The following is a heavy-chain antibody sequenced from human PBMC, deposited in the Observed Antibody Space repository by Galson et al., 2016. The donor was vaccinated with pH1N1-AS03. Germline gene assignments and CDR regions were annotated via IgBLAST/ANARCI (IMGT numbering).Heavy chain of an antibody. CDR3: ARGAPGDHLRSPLWN. CDR2: IKQDGSEK. D-gene: IGHD1-1*01. V-gene: IGHV3-7*01. J-gene: IGHJ4*02. Sequence: SLRLSCAASGFTFSTYCMSWVRQAPGKGLEWVANIKQDGSEKFYVDSLKGRFTISRDNAKNSLYLQMSSLRAEDTAIYYCARGAPGDHLRSPLWNWGQGTLVTVSS. CDR1: GFTFSTYC.